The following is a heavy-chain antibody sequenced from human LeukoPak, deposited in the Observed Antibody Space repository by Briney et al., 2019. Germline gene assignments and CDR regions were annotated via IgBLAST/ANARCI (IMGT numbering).Heavy chain of an antibody. CDR3: VRGPVVTAATGAFDI. CDR2: INQSGTT. CDR1: GGSIGSYY. Sequence: PSETLSLTCTVSGGSIGSYYWSWIRQPPGRGLEWIGEINQSGTTNYNPSLKSRVTISVDPSKNQFSLNLKSVTAADTAVYYCVRGPVVTAATGAFDIWGRGTMVTVSS. J-gene: IGHJ3*02. D-gene: IGHD2-15*01. V-gene: IGHV4-34*01.